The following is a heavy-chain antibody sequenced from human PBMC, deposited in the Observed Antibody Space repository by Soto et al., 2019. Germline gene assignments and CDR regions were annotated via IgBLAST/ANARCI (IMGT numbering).Heavy chain of an antibody. CDR2: IYCSGSG. CDR1: GGSINSGSYH. Sequence: SETLSLTCTVSGGSINSGSYHWTWIRQHPGKGLEWIGYIYCSGSGNCNTSPKSRVTISVDTSKNQFSLELTSVTAADTAVYYCAGGPRGVPNWFDPWGQGTLVTVSS. CDR3: AGGPRGVPNWFDP. V-gene: IGHV4-31*03. D-gene: IGHD2-2*01. J-gene: IGHJ5*02.